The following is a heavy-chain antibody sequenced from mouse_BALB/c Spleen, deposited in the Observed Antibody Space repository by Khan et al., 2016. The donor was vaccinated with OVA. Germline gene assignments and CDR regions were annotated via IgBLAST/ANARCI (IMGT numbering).Heavy chain of an antibody. CDR3: ARLTGTEAMDY. D-gene: IGHD4-1*01. CDR1: GFTFSSYG. CDR2: ISSGGSYT. J-gene: IGHJ4*01. Sequence: EVELVESGGDLVKPGGSLKLSCAASGFTFSSYGMSWVRQTPDKRLEWVATISSGGSYTYYPDSVKGRFTISRDNAKNTLYLQMSSLKSEDTARYYCARLTGTEAMDYWGQGTSVTVSS. V-gene: IGHV5-6*01.